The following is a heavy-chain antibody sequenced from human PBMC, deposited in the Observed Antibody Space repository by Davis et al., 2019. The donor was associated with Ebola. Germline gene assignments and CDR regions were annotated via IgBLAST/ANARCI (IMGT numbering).Heavy chain of an antibody. Sequence: PGGSLRLSCAVSGFTFSNYNMNWVRQAPGKGLEWVSSISSSGTYIYYTDSVKGRFTISRDNAKNSLYLQMSSLRVDDTAVYYCARDGMQGSGSYYSYWGQGTLVTVSS. V-gene: IGHV3-21*06. CDR1: GFTFSNYN. D-gene: IGHD3-10*01. CDR2: ISSSGTYI. J-gene: IGHJ4*02. CDR3: ARDGMQGSGSYYSY.